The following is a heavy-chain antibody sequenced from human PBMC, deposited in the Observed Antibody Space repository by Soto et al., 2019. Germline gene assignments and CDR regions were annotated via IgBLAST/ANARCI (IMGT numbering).Heavy chain of an antibody. CDR1: GFTFSSYA. J-gene: IGHJ4*02. CDR3: AKDLRVVVVPATLQGFDY. V-gene: IGHV3-23*01. Sequence: EVQLLESGGGLVQPGGSLRLSCAASGFTFSSYAMSWVRQAPGKGLEWVSAISGSGGSTYYADSVKGRFTISRDNSKNTLYLQMNSLRAEDTAVYYCAKDLRVVVVPATLQGFDYWGQGTLVTVSS. CDR2: ISGSGGST. D-gene: IGHD2-15*01.